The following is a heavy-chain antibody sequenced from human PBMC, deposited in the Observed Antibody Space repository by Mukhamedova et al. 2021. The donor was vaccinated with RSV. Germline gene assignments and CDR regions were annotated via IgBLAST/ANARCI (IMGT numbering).Heavy chain of an antibody. V-gene: IGHV3-21*01. J-gene: IGHJ4*02. D-gene: IGHD1-26*01. CDR3: AREGDPDYYLDY. CDR2: ISSSASYI. Sequence: GSSISSSASYIYYGDSVKGRFTISRDNARKSVYLQMNSLRAEDTAVYYCAREGDPDYYLDYWGQGTLVSVSS.